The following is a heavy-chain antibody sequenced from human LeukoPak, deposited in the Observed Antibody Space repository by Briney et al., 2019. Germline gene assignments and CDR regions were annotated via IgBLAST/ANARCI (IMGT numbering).Heavy chain of an antibody. D-gene: IGHD2/OR15-2a*01. CDR2: IKIGEGAT. CDR3: SRSYHSTSWYYFDH. CDR1: GYTFSSFG. V-gene: IGHV1-18*01. J-gene: IGHJ4*02. Sequence: ASMKVSCKTSGYTFSSFGITWVRQAPGQGPEWIGWIKIGEGATHYAQKFQDRVSITRDLSSNTAYLELRNLRSDDTAVYFCSRSYHSTSWYYFDHWGQGTLVTVSS.